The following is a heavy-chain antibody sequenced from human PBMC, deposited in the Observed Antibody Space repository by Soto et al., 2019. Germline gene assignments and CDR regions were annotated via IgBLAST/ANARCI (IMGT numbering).Heavy chain of an antibody. Sequence: EVQLVESGGGLVQPGGSLRLSCAASGFTFSSYWMSWVRQAPGKGLEWVANIKQDGSEKYYVDSVKGRFTISRDNAKNSLYLQMNSLRAEDTAVYYCARIGWNPPRAPDYWGQGTLVTVSS. CDR3: ARIGWNPPRAPDY. CDR1: GFTFSSYW. CDR2: IKQDGSEK. V-gene: IGHV3-7*01. D-gene: IGHD1-1*01. J-gene: IGHJ4*02.